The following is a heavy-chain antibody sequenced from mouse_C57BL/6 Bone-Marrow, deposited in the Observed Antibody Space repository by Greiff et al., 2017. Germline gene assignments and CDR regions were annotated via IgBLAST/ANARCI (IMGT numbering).Heavy chain of an antibody. CDR2: ISRCGSYT. Sequence: EVKLVESGGDLVKPGGSLKLSCAASGFTFSSYGMSWVRQTPAQRLEWVATISRCGSYTYYPQHVKGRFTISRDNTKNTLDQQMSSRKSEDTAMYYCARRPLLLRFPWCAYWGQGTLVTVSA. V-gene: IGHV5-6*02. CDR3: ARRPLLLRFPWCAY. D-gene: IGHD1-1*01. J-gene: IGHJ3*01. CDR1: GFTFSSYG.